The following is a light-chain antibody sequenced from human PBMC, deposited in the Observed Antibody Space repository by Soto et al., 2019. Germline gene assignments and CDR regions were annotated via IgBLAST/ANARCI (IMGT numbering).Light chain of an antibody. CDR2: EVN. J-gene: IGLJ1*01. V-gene: IGLV2-14*01. CDR3: SSYADSGTVV. Sequence: QSVPTQPASVSGSPGQSITISCTGTSSDAGSYNYVSWYQHPPGKAPKLMIYEVNNRPSGVSNLFSGPMYGNTASLTISGVQAEDEADYDCSSYADSGTVVCGAETKATV. CDR1: SSDAGSYNY.